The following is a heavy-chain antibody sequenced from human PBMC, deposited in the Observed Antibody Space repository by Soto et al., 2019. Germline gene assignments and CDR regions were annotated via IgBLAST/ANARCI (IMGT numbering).Heavy chain of an antibody. CDR3: AKLFWVDIVLPIDAFDI. D-gene: IGHD2-8*02. V-gene: IGHV3-23*01. CDR2: ISGSGGST. CDR1: GFTFSSYA. Sequence: EVQLLESGGGLVQPGGSLRLSCAASGFTFSSYAMSWVRQAPGKGLEWVSAISGSGGSTYYADSVKGRFTISRDNSKNTLYLQMNSLRAEDTAVYYCAKLFWVDIVLPIDAFDIWGHGTMVTVSS. J-gene: IGHJ3*02.